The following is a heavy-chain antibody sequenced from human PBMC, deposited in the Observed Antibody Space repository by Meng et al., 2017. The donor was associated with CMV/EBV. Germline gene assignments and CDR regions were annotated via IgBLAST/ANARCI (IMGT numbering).Heavy chain of an antibody. CDR3: ARGPLRPYSSSSGSGYFDY. J-gene: IGHJ4*02. CDR1: GFTFSSYS. Sequence: GGSLRLSCAASGFTFSSYSMNWVRQAPGKGLEWVSYISSSGSTIYYADSVKGRFTISRDNAKNSLYLQMNSLRAEDTAVYYCARGPLRPYSSSSGSGYFDYWGQGTLVTVSS. V-gene: IGHV3-48*04. CDR2: ISSSGSTI. D-gene: IGHD6-6*01.